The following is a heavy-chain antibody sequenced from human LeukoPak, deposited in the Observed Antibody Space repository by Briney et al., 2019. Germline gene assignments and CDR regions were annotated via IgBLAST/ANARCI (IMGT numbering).Heavy chain of an antibody. D-gene: IGHD3-10*01. CDR2: IKSKIAGGTM. J-gene: IGHJ4*02. CDR1: GFTFSDEW. V-gene: IGHV3-15*01. Sequence: GGSLRLSCAASGFTFSDEWMTWVRQAPGKGLEWVGHIKSKIAGGTMDSAAPVKGRFTISRDDSKSTLYLQMNSLKTEDTAVYYCTTGGVPQLGWGQGTLVTVSS. CDR3: TTGGVPQLG.